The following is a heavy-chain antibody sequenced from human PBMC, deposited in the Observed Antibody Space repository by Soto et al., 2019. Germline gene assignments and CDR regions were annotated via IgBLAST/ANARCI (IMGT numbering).Heavy chain of an antibody. CDR3: ARDRGPPRYLYYGMDV. CDR1: GFTFSTYW. V-gene: IGHV3-7*01. D-gene: IGHD3-10*01. CDR2: IKQDGSGE. Sequence: GGSLRLSCAASGFTFSTYWMSWVRQAPGKGLEWVGNIKQDGSGENYVDSVKGRFTISRDNANHSLYLQMNSLRAEDTAVYYCARDRGPPRYLYYGMDVWGQGTTVTVSS. J-gene: IGHJ6*02.